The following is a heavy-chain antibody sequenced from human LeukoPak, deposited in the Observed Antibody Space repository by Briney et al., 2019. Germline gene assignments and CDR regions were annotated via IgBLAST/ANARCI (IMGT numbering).Heavy chain of an antibody. CDR1: GFTFRNYW. V-gene: IGHV3-7*01. CDR3: ARDTYRFDDY. Sequence: PGGSLRLSCTASGFTFRNYWMSWVRQAPGKGLEWVASIKEDGSDKYYVDSVKGRFTISRDNAKNSLYLQMDSLRADDTAVYYCARDTYRFDDYWGQGTLVTVSS. J-gene: IGHJ4*02. CDR2: IKEDGSDK.